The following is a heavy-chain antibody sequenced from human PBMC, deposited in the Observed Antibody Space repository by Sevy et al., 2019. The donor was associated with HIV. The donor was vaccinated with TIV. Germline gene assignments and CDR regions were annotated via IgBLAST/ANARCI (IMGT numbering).Heavy chain of an antibody. CDR1: GGSISSGGYY. CDR3: ARGNYGSGRAWFDP. CDR2: IYYSGST. D-gene: IGHD3-10*01. V-gene: IGHV4-31*03. J-gene: IGHJ5*02. Sequence: SETLSLTCTVSGGSISSGGYYWSWIRQHPGKGLEWIGYIYYSGSTYYNPSLKSRVTISVDTSNNQFSLKLSSVTAADTAVYYCARGNYGSGRAWFDPWGQGTLVTVSS.